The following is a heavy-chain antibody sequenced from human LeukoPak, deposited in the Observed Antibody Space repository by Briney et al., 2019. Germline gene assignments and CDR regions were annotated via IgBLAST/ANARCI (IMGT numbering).Heavy chain of an antibody. CDR2: IESNGGDK. CDR3: ASAVRGSSVDY. J-gene: IGHJ4*02. Sequence: GGSLRLSCAASGFSFSIYWMSWIRQTPGKGLEYVANIESNGGDKYYVDSVKGRFTISRDNAKNSLYLQMNSLRAEDTAVYSCASAVRGSSVDYWGQGTLVTVSS. CDR1: GFSFSIYW. V-gene: IGHV3-7*01.